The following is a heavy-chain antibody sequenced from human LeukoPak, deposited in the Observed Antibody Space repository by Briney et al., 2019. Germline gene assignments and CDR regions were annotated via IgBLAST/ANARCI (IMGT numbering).Heavy chain of an antibody. CDR2: IYYSGST. CDR1: GGSISSYY. D-gene: IGHD5-12*01. J-gene: IGHJ4*02. Sequence: SETLSLTCTVPGGSISSYYWSWIRQPPGKGRECIGYIYYSGSTNYNPSLKSRVTISVDTSTHQLSMNRSSVTDADTAVYSCATKRGYPYYFDHCRQGTLAPVSS. CDR3: ATKRGYPYYFDH. V-gene: IGHV4-59*12.